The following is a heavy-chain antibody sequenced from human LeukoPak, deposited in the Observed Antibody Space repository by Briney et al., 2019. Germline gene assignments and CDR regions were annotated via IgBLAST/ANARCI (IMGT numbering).Heavy chain of an antibody. D-gene: IGHD4-23*01. J-gene: IGHJ4*02. CDR3: AKVTIPRQSGG. V-gene: IGHV3-23*01. Sequence: GGSLRLSCAASGFTFSSYAMSWVRQAPGKGLEWVSAISGSGGSTYYADSVKGRFTISRDNSKNALYLQMNSLRAEDTAVYYCAKVTIPRQSGGWGQGTLVTVSS. CDR2: ISGSGGST. CDR1: GFTFSSYA.